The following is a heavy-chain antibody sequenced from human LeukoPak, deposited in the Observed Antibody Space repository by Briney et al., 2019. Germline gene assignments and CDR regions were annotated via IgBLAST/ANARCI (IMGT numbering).Heavy chain of an antibody. J-gene: IGHJ4*02. CDR1: GASISSSGYY. Sequence: PSQALSLTCTVSGASISSSGYYWGWIRQPPGKGLEWIGSIYYGGSTYYKSSLKSRVTISVDTSKNQFSLRLSSVTAPDTAVYSCARIRGYSYGYVDYWGQGTLVTVSS. CDR2: IYYGGST. V-gene: IGHV4-39*01. CDR3: ARIRGYSYGYVDY. D-gene: IGHD5-18*01.